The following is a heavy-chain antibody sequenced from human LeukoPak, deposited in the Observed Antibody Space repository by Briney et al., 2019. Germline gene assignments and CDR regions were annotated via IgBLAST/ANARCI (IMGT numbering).Heavy chain of an antibody. CDR3: ARGSGYSVGAFDI. CDR1: GGSISRYF. V-gene: IGHV4-59*01. Sequence: SETLSLTCTVSGGSISRYFWSWIRQPPGKGLEWIGHIYYSGSTNYNPSLKSRVTISVDTSKNQFSLKLSSVTAADTAVYYCARGSGYSVGAFDIWGQGTMVTVSS. CDR2: IYYSGST. D-gene: IGHD3-22*01. J-gene: IGHJ3*02.